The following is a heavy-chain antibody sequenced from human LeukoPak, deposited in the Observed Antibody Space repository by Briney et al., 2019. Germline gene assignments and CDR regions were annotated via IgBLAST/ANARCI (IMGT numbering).Heavy chain of an antibody. CDR2: ISGTSDYT. CDR3: AKDSGRYDLFDY. CDR1: GFTFSDYS. Sequence: GGSLRLSCVASGFTFSDYSMTWIRQAPGEGLAWVSYISGTSDYTNYADSVKGRFTISRDNAKNSLYLQMNSLRAEDTAVYYCAKDSGRYDLFDYWGQGTLVTVSS. V-gene: IGHV3-11*05. J-gene: IGHJ4*02. D-gene: IGHD3-10*01.